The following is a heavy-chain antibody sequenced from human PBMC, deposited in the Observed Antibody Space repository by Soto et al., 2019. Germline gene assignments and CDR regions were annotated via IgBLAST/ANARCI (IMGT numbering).Heavy chain of an antibody. J-gene: IGHJ4*02. CDR3: ARGRDLLTGYSFDY. Sequence: QVQLQESGPGLVKPSQTLSLTCTVSGGSINSGGYYWSWIRQHPGKGLEWIGYIYYSGNTYYNPSLESRLTISMDTPKNQFSLKLSSVTAADTAVYFCARGRDLLTGYSFDYWGQGTLVTVSS. D-gene: IGHD3-9*01. CDR2: IYYSGNT. CDR1: GGSINSGGYY. V-gene: IGHV4-31*03.